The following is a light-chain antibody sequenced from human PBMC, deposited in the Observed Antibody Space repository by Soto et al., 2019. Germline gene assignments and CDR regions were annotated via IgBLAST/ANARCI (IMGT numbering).Light chain of an antibody. V-gene: IGKV2-28*01. CDR1: QSLLHSNGYNY. Sequence: DVVMTQSPLSMPITPGEPASISCRSSQSLLHSNGYNYLDWYLQKPGQSPQLLIYLGSNRASGVPDRFSGSGSGTDFTLKISRVEAEDVGVYYCMQALQTPGFGQGTRLENK. J-gene: IGKJ5*01. CDR2: LGS. CDR3: MQALQTPG.